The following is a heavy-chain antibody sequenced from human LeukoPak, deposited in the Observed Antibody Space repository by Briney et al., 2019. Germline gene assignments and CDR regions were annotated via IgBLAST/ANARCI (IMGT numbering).Heavy chain of an antibody. CDR2: ISSSSSYI. CDR3: VRESGIQLWLYYYYYMDV. Sequence: GGSLRLSCAASGFTFSSYSMNWVRQAPGKGLEWVSSISSSSSYIYYADSVKGRFTISRDNAKNSLYLQMNSLRAEDTAVYYCVRESGIQLWLYYYYYMDVWGKGTTVTVSS. J-gene: IGHJ6*03. CDR1: GFTFSSYS. V-gene: IGHV3-21*01. D-gene: IGHD5-18*01.